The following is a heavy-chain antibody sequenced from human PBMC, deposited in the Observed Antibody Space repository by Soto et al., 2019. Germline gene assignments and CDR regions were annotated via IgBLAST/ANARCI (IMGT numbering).Heavy chain of an antibody. Sequence: SETLSLTCTVSGGSISSYYWSWIRQPPGKGLEWIGYIYYSGSTNYNPSLKSRVTISVDTSKNQFSLKLSSVTAADTAVYYCARDARYYDFWSGYYNPPPDAFDIWGQGTMVTVSS. J-gene: IGHJ3*02. CDR3: ARDARYYDFWSGYYNPPPDAFDI. CDR2: IYYSGST. D-gene: IGHD3-3*01. V-gene: IGHV4-59*01. CDR1: GGSISSYY.